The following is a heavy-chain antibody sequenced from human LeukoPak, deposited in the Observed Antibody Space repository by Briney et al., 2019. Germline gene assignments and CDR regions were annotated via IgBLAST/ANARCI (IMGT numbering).Heavy chain of an antibody. Sequence: ASVKVSCKASGYPFTIYTLNWVRQAPGQGLEWVGWINTNTGNPTYAQGFTGRFVFSLGTSVSTANLQISSLKAEDNAVYYCARDPGNRSFDIWGQGTMVTVS. CDR3: ARDPGNRSFDI. V-gene: IGHV7-4-1*02. CDR2: INTNTGNP. J-gene: IGHJ3*02. CDR1: GYPFTIYT. D-gene: IGHD2/OR15-2a*01.